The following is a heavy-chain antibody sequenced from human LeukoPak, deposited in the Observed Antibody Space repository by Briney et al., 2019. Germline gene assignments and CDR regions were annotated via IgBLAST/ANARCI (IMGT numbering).Heavy chain of an antibody. Sequence: GGSLRLSCAASGFTSSSYAMHWVRQAPGKGLEWVAVISYDGSNKYYADSVKGRFTISRDNSKNTLYLQMNSLRAVDTAVYYCARDLDYFDYWGQGTLVTVSS. CDR1: GFTSSSYA. J-gene: IGHJ4*02. CDR2: ISYDGSNK. V-gene: IGHV3-30*04. CDR3: ARDLDYFDY.